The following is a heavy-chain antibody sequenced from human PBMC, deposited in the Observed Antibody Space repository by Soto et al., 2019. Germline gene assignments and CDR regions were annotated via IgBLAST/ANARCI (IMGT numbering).Heavy chain of an antibody. CDR2: ISSNGGST. CDR1: GFTFKNYA. V-gene: IGHV3-64D*08. J-gene: IGHJ3*02. CDR3: VKDLSASPDAFDI. Sequence: GGSLRLPCSASGFTFKNYAMHWLRQAPGKGLEYVSAISSNGGSTYYADSVKGRFTISRDNSESTLYLQLSRLRAEDTAVFFCVKDLSASPDAFDIWGQGTMVTVSS.